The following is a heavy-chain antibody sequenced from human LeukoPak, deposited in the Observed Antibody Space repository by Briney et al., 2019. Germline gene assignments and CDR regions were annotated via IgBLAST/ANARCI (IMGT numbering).Heavy chain of an antibody. CDR3: AREDYDSSGYYQGDGAY. CDR1: GFTFSSYS. Sequence: GGSLRLSCAASGFTFSSYSMNWVRQAPGKGLEWVSYISSSSSTIYYADSVKGRFTISRDNAKNSLYLQMNSLRAEDTAVYYCAREDYDSSGYYQGDGAYWGQGTLVTVSS. J-gene: IGHJ4*02. V-gene: IGHV3-48*04. D-gene: IGHD3-22*01. CDR2: ISSSSSTI.